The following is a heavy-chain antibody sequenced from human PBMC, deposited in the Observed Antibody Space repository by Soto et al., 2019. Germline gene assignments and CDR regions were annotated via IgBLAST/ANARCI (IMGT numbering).Heavy chain of an antibody. Sequence: GESLKISCNGSGYIFTSYWIGWVRQMPGKGLEWMGIIYPGDSDTRYSPSFQGQVTISADKSISTAYLQWSSLKASDTAMYYCVLWTWRLPPGYTDPSGQGTLVTVSS. CDR3: VLWTWRLPPGYTDP. CDR1: GYIFTSYW. CDR2: IYPGDSDT. J-gene: IGHJ5*02. V-gene: IGHV5-51*01. D-gene: IGHD5-18*01.